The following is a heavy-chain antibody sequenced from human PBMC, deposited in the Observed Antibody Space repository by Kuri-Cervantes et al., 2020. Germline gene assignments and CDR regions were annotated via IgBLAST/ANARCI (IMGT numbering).Heavy chain of an antibody. J-gene: IGHJ4*02. CDR1: GFSFSSYG. D-gene: IGHD3-22*01. V-gene: IGHV3-49*03. Sequence: GGSLRLSCAASGFSFSSYGMSWFRQAPGKGLEWVGFIRSKAYGGTTEYAASVKGRFTISRDDSKSIAYLQMNSLKTEDTAVYYCTRVGYYDSSGLADYWGQGTLVTVSS. CDR3: TRVGYYDSSGLADY. CDR2: IRSKAYGGTT.